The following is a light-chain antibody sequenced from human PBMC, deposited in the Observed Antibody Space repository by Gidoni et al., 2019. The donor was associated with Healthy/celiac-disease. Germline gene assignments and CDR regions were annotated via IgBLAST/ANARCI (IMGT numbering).Light chain of an antibody. CDR1: QSVSSN. CDR2: GAS. V-gene: IGKV3-15*01. J-gene: IGKJ1*01. Sequence: DIGMTQAPATLSASPGERATISCRASQSVSSNLAWYQQKPGQAPRLLIYGASTRATGIPARFSGSGSGTEFTLTISSLQSEDFAVYYCQQYNNWPPRTFGQGTKVEIK. CDR3: QQYNNWPPRT.